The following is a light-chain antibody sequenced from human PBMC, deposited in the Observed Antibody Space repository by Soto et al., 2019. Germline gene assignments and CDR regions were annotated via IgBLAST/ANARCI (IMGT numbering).Light chain of an antibody. J-gene: IGKJ1*01. CDR3: QQYYSYWT. V-gene: IGKV1-5*01. CDR1: QTISNW. Sequence: DIQMTQSPSTLSASVGDRVTITCRASQTISNWLAWYQQKPGKAPKLLIYDASSSAGGVPSRFSGSGSGTEFTLTLSSLQPDDFATYYCQQYYSYWTFGQGTKVEIK. CDR2: DAS.